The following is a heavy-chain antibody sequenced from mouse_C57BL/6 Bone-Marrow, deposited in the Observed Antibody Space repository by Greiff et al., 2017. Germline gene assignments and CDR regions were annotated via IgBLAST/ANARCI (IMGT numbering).Heavy chain of an antibody. V-gene: IGHV1-81*01. Sequence: QVQLKQSGAELARPGASVKLSCKASGYTFTSYGISWVKQRTGQGLEWIGEIYPRSGNTYYNEKFKGKATLTADKSSSTAYMELRSLTSEDSAVYFCARGNGYWFADWGQGTLVTVSA. CDR1: GYTFTSYG. CDR2: IYPRSGNT. CDR3: ARGNGYWFAD. D-gene: IGHD2-2*01. J-gene: IGHJ3*01.